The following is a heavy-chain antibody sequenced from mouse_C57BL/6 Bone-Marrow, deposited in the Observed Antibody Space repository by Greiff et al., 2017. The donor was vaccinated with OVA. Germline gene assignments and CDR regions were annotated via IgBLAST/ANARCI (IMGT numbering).Heavy chain of an antibody. CDR2: IYPRGGNT. CDR1: GYTFTSYG. CDR3: ARGINYYGSSRGFAY. V-gene: IGHV1-81*01. D-gene: IGHD1-1*01. Sequence: QVQLQQSGAELARPGASVKLSCKASGYTFTSYGISWVKQRTGKGLEWIGEIYPRGGNTYYNEKFKGKATLTADKSSSTADMELRSLTSEDSAGYFCARGINYYGSSRGFAYWGQGTLVTVSA. J-gene: IGHJ3*01.